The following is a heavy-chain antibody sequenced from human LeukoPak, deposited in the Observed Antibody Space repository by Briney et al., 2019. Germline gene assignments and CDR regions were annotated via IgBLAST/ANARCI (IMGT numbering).Heavy chain of an antibody. J-gene: IGHJ6*03. CDR1: GFTFSSYA. CDR3: ARDRALLRVGYYYYMDV. CDR2: ISYDGSNK. Sequence: GGSLRLSCAASGFTFSSYAMHWVRQAPGKGLEWVAVISYDGSNKYYADSVKGRFTISRDNSKNTLYLQMNSLRAEDTAVYYCARDRALLRVGYYYYMDVWGKGTTVTVSS. V-gene: IGHV3-30*04. D-gene: IGHD3-3*02.